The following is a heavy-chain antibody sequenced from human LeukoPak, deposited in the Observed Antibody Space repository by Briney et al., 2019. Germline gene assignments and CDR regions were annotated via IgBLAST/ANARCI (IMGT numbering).Heavy chain of an antibody. V-gene: IGHV3-33*01. CDR2: IWYDGINQ. CDR1: GSTLSTYA. J-gene: IGHJ4*02. D-gene: IGHD6-13*01. CDR3: ARGVSTWYFFDY. Sequence: PGGSLRLSCAASGSTLSTYAMHWVRQAPGKGLEWVAVIWYDGINQNYADSVKGRFTISRDNPKNMVYLQMDSLRAEDMAVYYCARGVSTWYFFDYWGQGSLVTVSS.